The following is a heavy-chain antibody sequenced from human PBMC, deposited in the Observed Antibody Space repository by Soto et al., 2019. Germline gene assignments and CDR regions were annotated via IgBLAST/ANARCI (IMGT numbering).Heavy chain of an antibody. Sequence: GGSLRLSCTSFTQYGMSWIRRPPGKGLEWISTIGPTGNTHYADSVAGRFTISRDDSTNTLYLQMNSLRVDDTGVYYCAKDPSTGPANYWGQGTLVTVSS. CDR3: AKDPSTGPANY. CDR1: TQYG. V-gene: IGHV3-23*01. D-gene: IGHD3-9*01. J-gene: IGHJ4*02. CDR2: IGPTGNT.